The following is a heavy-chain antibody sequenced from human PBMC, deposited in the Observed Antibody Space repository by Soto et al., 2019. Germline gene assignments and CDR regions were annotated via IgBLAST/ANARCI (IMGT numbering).Heavy chain of an antibody. CDR2: IIPIFGTA. CDR1: GGTFSSYA. D-gene: IGHD3-3*01. J-gene: IGHJ6*02. V-gene: IGHV1-69*01. CDR3: GTRGFWSVPNYYGMDV. Sequence: QVQLVQSGAEVKKPGSSVKVSCKASGGTFSSYAISWVRQAPGQGLEWMGGIIPIFGTANYAQKLQGRVTITADESTSTAYMGLSSLRSEDTAVYYWGTRGFWSVPNYYGMDVWGQGTTVTVSS.